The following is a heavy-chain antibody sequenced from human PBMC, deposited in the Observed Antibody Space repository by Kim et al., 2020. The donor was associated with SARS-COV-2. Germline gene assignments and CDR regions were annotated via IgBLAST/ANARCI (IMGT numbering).Heavy chain of an antibody. CDR1: GFTFSSYA. CDR2: ISYDGSNK. J-gene: IGHJ4*01. D-gene: IGHD3-22*01. V-gene: IGHV3-30*04. Sequence: GGSLRLSCAASGFTFSSYAMHWVRQAPGKGLEWVAVISYDGSNKYYADSVKGRFTISRDNSKNTLYLQMNSLRAEDTAVYYCARDLYPMIVVVNLDYWG. CDR3: ARDLYPMIVVVNLDY.